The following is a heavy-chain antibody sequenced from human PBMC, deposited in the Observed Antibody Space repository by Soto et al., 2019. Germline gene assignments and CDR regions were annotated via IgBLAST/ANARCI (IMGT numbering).Heavy chain of an antibody. V-gene: IGHV3-7*03. Sequence: EVQLVESGGGLVQPGGSLRLSCAVSGFSFSSAWMTWIRQAPGKGLERVAIMNEDGSERYYVDSVKGRFTISRDNAKNALFLQMNSLRVEDTAGYFCARDRAYSRFDYWGQGSLVTVSS. J-gene: IGHJ4*02. D-gene: IGHD4-4*01. CDR1: GFSFSSAW. CDR2: MNEDGSER. CDR3: ARDRAYSRFDY.